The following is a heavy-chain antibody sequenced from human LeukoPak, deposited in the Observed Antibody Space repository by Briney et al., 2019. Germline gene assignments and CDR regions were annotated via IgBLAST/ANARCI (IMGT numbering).Heavy chain of an antibody. V-gene: IGHV3-7*01. CDR1: GFAFSRSW. J-gene: IGHJ4*02. Sequence: GGSLRLSCAASGFAFSRSWMTWIRQAPGKGLEFVANIKEDGGRENFASSVKGRFTISRDNAKDSLYLQMNNLRVEDTAVYYCARDGGYSAFDYWGQGALVTVSS. CDR3: ARDGGYSAFDY. D-gene: IGHD1-26*01. CDR2: IKEDGGRE.